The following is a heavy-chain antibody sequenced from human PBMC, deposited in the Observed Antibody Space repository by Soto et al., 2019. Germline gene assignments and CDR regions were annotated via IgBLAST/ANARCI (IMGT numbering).Heavy chain of an antibody. Sequence: QVQLQQWGAGLLKPSETLSLTCAVYGGFVSSGSYYWSWIRQPPGKGLEWIGEMSHSGGTHFNPSLRRRVTLSVDTSKIQFSLKMSSVTAADTALYYCARVERGTATTVVDAFDIWGPGTMVTVSS. CDR3: ARVERGTATTVVDAFDI. CDR1: GGFVSSGSYY. V-gene: IGHV4-34*01. D-gene: IGHD1-1*01. CDR2: MSHSGGT. J-gene: IGHJ3*02.